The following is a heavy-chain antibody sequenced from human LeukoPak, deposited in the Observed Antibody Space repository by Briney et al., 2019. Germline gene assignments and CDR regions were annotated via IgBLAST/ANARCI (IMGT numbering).Heavy chain of an antibody. CDR2: IKQDGSEK. J-gene: IGHJ5*02. D-gene: IGHD2-2*01. V-gene: IGHV3-7*01. CDR1: GFTFSSYW. CDR3: ARDDCSSISCYHNWFDP. Sequence: PGGSLRLSCAASGFTFSSYWMSWVRQAPGKGLEWVANIKQDGSEKYYVDSVKGRFTISRDNVKNSLYLQMNSLRAEDTAVYYCARDDCSSISCYHNWFDPWGQGTLVTVSS.